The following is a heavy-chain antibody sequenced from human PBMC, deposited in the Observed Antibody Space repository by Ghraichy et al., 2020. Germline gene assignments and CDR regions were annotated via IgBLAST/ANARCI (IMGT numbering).Heavy chain of an antibody. J-gene: IGHJ4*02. Sequence: GESLNISCAASGLTLSSYWMSWVRQAPGKGLEWVANINQDGSERNYVDSVKDRLTISRDNGKNSLYLQMTTLRAEDTAVYYCASHNNWKFDDWGQGTLVTVSS. CDR2: INQDGSER. CDR1: GLTLSSYW. D-gene: IGHD1-20*01. V-gene: IGHV3-7*02. CDR3: ASHNNWKFDD.